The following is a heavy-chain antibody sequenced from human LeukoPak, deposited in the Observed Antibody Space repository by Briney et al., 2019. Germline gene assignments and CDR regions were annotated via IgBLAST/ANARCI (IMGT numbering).Heavy chain of an antibody. CDR1: GFTFSSYG. V-gene: IGHV3-30*02. Sequence: PGGSLRLSCAASGFTFSSYGMHWVRQAPGKGLEWVAFIRYDGSNRYYADSVKGRFTISRDNSKNTLYLQMNSLRAEDTAVYYCAKVEFDILTGGYYMDVWGKGTTVTVSS. D-gene: IGHD3-9*01. CDR2: IRYDGSNR. CDR3: AKVEFDILTGGYYMDV. J-gene: IGHJ6*03.